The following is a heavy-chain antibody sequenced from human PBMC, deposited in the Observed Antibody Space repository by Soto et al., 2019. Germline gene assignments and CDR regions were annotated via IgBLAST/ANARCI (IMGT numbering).Heavy chain of an antibody. CDR2: IKSKTDGGTT. CDR3: TTDTGVSSSWYDYYYYGMDV. V-gene: IGHV3-15*07. Sequence: GGSLRLSCAASGFTFSNAWMNWVRQAPGKGLEWVGRIKSKTDGGTTDYAAPVKGRFTISRDDSKNTLYLQMNSLKTEDTAVYYCTTDTGVSSSWYDYYYYGMDVWGQGTTVTVSS. CDR1: GFTFSNAW. D-gene: IGHD6-13*01. J-gene: IGHJ6*02.